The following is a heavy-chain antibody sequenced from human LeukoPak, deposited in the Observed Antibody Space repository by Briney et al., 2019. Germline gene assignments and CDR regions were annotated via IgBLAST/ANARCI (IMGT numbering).Heavy chain of an antibody. CDR1: GFTFSSYW. D-gene: IGHD3-10*01. V-gene: IGHV3-74*01. Sequence: GGSLRLSCAASGFTFSSYWMHWVRQAPGKGLVSVSRINSDGSSTSYADSVKGRFTISRDNAKNTLYLQMNSLRAEDTAVYYCARDPLWCGELRVYWGQGTLVTVSS. CDR3: ARDPLWCGELRVY. CDR2: INSDGSST. J-gene: IGHJ4*02.